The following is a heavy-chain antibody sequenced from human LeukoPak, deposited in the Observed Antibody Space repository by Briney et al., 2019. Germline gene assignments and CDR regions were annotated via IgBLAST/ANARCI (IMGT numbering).Heavy chain of an antibody. Sequence: GGSLRLSCAASGFTFDDYGMSWVRQAPGKGLEWVSGINWNGGSTGYADSVKGRFTISRDNAKNSLYLQMNSLRAEDTAVYYCASNEGFRDAFDIWGQGTMVTVSA. CDR1: GFTFDDYG. V-gene: IGHV3-20*04. CDR2: INWNGGST. J-gene: IGHJ3*02. CDR3: ASNEGFRDAFDI. D-gene: IGHD1-1*01.